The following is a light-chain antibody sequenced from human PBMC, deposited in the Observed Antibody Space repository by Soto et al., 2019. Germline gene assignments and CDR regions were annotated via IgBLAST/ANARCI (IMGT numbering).Light chain of an antibody. CDR1: QSVSSY. V-gene: IGKV3-20*01. J-gene: IGKJ1*01. CDR3: QQYGSSSRT. CDR2: GAS. Sequence: DIVLTQSPGTLSLSPGERATLSCRASQSVSSYLAWYQQKPGQAPRLLIYGASSRATGIPDRFSGGGSGTDFPLTISRLEPEDFAVYYCQQYGSSSRTFGQGTQVEVK.